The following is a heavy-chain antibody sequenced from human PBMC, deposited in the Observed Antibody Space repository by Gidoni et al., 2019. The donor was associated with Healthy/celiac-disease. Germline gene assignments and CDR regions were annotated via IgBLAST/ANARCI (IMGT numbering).Heavy chain of an antibody. J-gene: IGHJ4*02. CDR2: IYYSGST. D-gene: IGHD3-10*01. V-gene: IGHV4-31*02. CDR3: ARDRARRVRGGGFDY. Sequence: LEWIGYIYYSGSTYYNPSLKSRVTISVDTSKNQFSLKLSSVTAADPAVYYCARDRARRVRGGGFDYWGQGTLVTVSS.